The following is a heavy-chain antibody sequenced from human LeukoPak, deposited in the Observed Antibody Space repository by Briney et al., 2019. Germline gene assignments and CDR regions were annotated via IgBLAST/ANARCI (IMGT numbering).Heavy chain of an antibody. J-gene: IGHJ6*02. CDR1: GFTLTNNW. Sequence: PGGSLRLSCAASGFTLTNNWLTWVRQGPGKGPEWVAHINPAGSEEAFLDSVRGRFTISRDNSKNSLYLQMSTLRVEDTAVYYCARGHYGLDVWGQGTTVTVSS. CDR2: INPAGSEE. CDR3: ARGHYGLDV. V-gene: IGHV3-7*01.